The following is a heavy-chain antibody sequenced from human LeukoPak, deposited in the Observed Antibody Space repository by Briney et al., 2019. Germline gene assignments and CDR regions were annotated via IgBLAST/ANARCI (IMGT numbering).Heavy chain of an antibody. Sequence: GGSLRLSCTAAGFSSGTYWMSWVRQSPEKGLEFVASIKYDDTVKNYVDSVKGRFTISRDNPSNSVYLQMDSLRPEDTALYYCARDPDSSAFDYWGQGAQVTVSS. V-gene: IGHV3-7*01. CDR3: ARDPDSSAFDY. J-gene: IGHJ4*02. D-gene: IGHD2-15*01. CDR2: IKYDDTVK. CDR1: GFSSGTYW.